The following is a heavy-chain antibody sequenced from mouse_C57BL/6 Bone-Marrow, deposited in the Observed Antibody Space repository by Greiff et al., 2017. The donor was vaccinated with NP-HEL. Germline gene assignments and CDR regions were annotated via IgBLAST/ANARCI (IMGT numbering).Heavy chain of an antibody. J-gene: IGHJ2*01. V-gene: IGHV2-2*01. D-gene: IGHD4-1*01. CDR3: ARGGLTGVLFDY. Sequence: QVQLQQSGPGLVQPSQSLSITCTVSGFSLTSYGVHWVRQSPGKGLEWLGVIWSGGGTDYNAAFISRLSISKDNSKSQVFFKMNSLQADDTAIYYCARGGLTGVLFDYWGQGTTLTVSS. CDR2: IWSGGGT. CDR1: GFSLTSYG.